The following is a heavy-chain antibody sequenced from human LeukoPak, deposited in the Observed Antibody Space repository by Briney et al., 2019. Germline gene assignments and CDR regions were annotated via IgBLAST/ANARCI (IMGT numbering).Heavy chain of an antibody. CDR3: AKDIQWEPTLYFDY. CDR2: ISWNSGSI. Sequence: SGGSLRLSCAATGFTFDDYAMHWVRQAPGKGLEWVSGISWNSGSIGYADSVKGRFTISRDNAKNSLYLQMNSLRAEDMALYYCAKDIQWEPTLYFDYWGQGTLVTVSS. D-gene: IGHD1-26*01. V-gene: IGHV3-9*03. J-gene: IGHJ4*02. CDR1: GFTFDDYA.